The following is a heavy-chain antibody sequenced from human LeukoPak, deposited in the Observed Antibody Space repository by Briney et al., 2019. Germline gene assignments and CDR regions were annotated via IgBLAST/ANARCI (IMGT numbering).Heavy chain of an antibody. CDR1: GYSFTDYY. CDR3: ARDFQNSRWYDGPGHYFDF. Sequence: ASVKVSCKASGYSFTDYYIHWVRQAPGQGPEWMGWINPNSAGTNYAPKFQGRVTMTTDTSISTAYMELTSLRSDDTAVYFCARDFQNSRWYDGPGHYFDFWGQGTLVTVSS. CDR2: INPNSAGT. J-gene: IGHJ4*02. D-gene: IGHD6-13*01. V-gene: IGHV1-2*02.